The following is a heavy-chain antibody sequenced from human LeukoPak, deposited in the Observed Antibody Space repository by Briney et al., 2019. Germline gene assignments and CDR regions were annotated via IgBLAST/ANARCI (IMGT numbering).Heavy chain of an antibody. CDR2: ISTSNNYI. V-gene: IGHV3-21*04. CDR3: VRSRGDTSYYYSLY. Sequence: PGGSLRLSCAASGFTFSTYNMNWVRQAPGKGLEWVSSISTSNNYIYYPDSVKGRFTISRDNAKNSLYLQMNSLRAEDTAVYYCVRSRGDTSYYYSLYWGQGTLVTVSS. J-gene: IGHJ4*02. CDR1: GFTFSTYN. D-gene: IGHD3-22*01.